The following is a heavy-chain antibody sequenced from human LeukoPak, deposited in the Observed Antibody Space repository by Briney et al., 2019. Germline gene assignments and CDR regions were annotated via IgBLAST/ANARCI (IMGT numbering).Heavy chain of an antibody. CDR2: ISSNGGST. CDR3: AREERSYQLLYYFDY. CDR1: GFTFGSYA. V-gene: IGHV3-64*01. D-gene: IGHD2-2*01. Sequence: GGSLRLSCAASGFTFGSYAMHWVRQAPGKGLEYVSAISSNGGSTYYANSVKGRFTISRDNSKNTLYLQMGSLRAGDMAVYYCAREERSYQLLYYFDYWGQGTLVTVSS. J-gene: IGHJ4*02.